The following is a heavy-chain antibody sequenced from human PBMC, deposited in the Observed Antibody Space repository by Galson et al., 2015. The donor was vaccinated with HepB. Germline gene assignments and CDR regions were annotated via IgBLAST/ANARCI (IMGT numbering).Heavy chain of an antibody. CDR3: ARGCNSASCQGEAFDI. D-gene: IGHD2-2*01. CDR1: GFTFSRYG. V-gene: IGHV3-33*01. Sequence: SLRLSCAASGFTFSRYGMHWVRQAPGKGLEWVAVIWYDGGNKYYADSVKGRFTISRDNSKNTLYLQMNSLRAEDTAVYYCARGCNSASCQGEAFDIWGQGTMVSVSS. J-gene: IGHJ3*02. CDR2: IWYDGGNK.